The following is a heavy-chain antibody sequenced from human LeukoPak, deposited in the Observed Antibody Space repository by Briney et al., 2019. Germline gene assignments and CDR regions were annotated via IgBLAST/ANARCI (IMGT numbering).Heavy chain of an antibody. CDR1: GYTFTSYG. CDR2: ISAYNGNT. CDR3: ARLTRIYYYDSSGYYGGSWFDP. V-gene: IGHV1-18*01. Sequence: GASVKVSCKASGYTFTSYGISWVRQAPGQGLEWMGWISAYNGNTNYAQKLQGRVTMTTDTSTSTAYMELRSLRSDDTAVYYRARLTRIYYYDSSGYYGGSWFDPWGQGTLVTVSS. J-gene: IGHJ5*02. D-gene: IGHD3-22*01.